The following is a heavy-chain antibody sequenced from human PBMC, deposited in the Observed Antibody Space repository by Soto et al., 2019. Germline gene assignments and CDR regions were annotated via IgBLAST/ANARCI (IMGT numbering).Heavy chain of an antibody. CDR1: GDSVSSNTAA. CDR3: ARGVAGTGFDL. Sequence: SQTLSLTCAISGDSVSSNTAAWNWIRSSPSRGLEWLGRTYYRSNWRHDYAVSVKSRITVNPDTSKNHFSLQLNSVTPDDTAVYSCARGVAGTGFDLWGQGPLVTVSS. CDR2: TYYRSNWRH. D-gene: IGHD6-19*01. J-gene: IGHJ4*02. V-gene: IGHV6-1*01.